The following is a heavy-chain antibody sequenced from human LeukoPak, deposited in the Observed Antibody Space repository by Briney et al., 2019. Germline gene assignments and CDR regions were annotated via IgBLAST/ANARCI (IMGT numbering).Heavy chain of an antibody. CDR3: ANRAYYYYYMDV. J-gene: IGHJ6*03. V-gene: IGHV3-23*01. CDR2: ISGSGGST. Sequence: PGGSLRLSCAASGFTFSSYAVSWVRQAPGKGLEWVSAISGSGGSTYYADSVKGRFTISRDNSKNTLYLQMNSLRAEDTAVYYCANRAYYYYYMDVWGKGTTVTVSS. CDR1: GFTFSSYA.